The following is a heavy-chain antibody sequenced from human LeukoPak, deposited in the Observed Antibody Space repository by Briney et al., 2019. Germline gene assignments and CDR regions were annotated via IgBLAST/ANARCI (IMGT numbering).Heavy chain of an antibody. CDR1: GGSISSGSYY. CDR2: IYTSGST. V-gene: IGHV4-61*02. J-gene: IGHJ4*02. CDR3: ARDLWGGELDY. Sequence: PSETLSLTCTVSGGSISSGSYYWSWIRQPAGKGLEWIGRIYTSGSTNYNPSLTSRVTISVDTSKNQFSLKLSSVTAADTAVYYCARDLWGGELDYWGQGTLVTVSS. D-gene: IGHD3-10*01.